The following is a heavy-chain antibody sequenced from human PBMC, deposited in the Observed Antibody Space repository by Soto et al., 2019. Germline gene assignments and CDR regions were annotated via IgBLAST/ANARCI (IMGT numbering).Heavy chain of an antibody. CDR3: TRQVGHY. V-gene: IGHV3-7*05. Sequence: GGSLRLSCAAFGFTSSSYWMSWMRQAPGKGLEWVANIKQDGSQRYYVDSVKGRFTISRDNAKNSLYLQMNSLRAEDTAVYYCTRQVGHYWGQGILVTVSS. J-gene: IGHJ4*02. CDR1: GFTSSSYW. CDR2: IKQDGSQR.